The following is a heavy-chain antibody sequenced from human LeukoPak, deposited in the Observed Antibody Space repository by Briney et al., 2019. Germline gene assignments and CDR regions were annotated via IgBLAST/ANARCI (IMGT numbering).Heavy chain of an antibody. Sequence: GASVTVSCKASGYSFTSYGITWVRHAPGQGLEWMGWINPYNGNTNYAQKLQGRVTMTTDTSTSTAYMDLRSLRSDDTAVYYCARERSGWFFSNWGQGTLVTVSS. J-gene: IGHJ4*02. V-gene: IGHV1-18*01. D-gene: IGHD6-19*01. CDR1: GYSFTSYG. CDR3: ARERSGWFFSN. CDR2: INPYNGNT.